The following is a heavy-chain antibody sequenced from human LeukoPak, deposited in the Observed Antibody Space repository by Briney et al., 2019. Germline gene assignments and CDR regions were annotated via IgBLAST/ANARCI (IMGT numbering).Heavy chain of an antibody. V-gene: IGHV1-69*01. CDR2: IIPIFGTA. Sequence: SVKVSCKASEGTFSRYAISWVRQAPGQGLEWMGGIIPIFGTANYAQKFQGRVTITADESTSTAYMELSSLRSEDTAVYYCANNYGDYGGYWGQGTLVTVSS. CDR1: EGTFSRYA. CDR3: ANNYGDYGGY. D-gene: IGHD4-17*01. J-gene: IGHJ4*02.